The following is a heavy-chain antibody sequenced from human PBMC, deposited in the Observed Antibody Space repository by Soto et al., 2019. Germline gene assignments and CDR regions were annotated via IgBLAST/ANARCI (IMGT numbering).Heavy chain of an antibody. D-gene: IGHD6-19*01. CDR3: GRVVAGATRHNEPDS. V-gene: IGHV4-39*01. CDR1: GVSIHNSHSF. J-gene: IGHJ5*01. CDR2: VYHNGGA. Sequence: SETLSLTCTVSGVSIHNSHSFWAWIRQPPGKGLQFIASVYHNGGAHYNSSLKSRVTISVDTANNQVSLRMRSLTAADTAFYYCGRVVAGATRHNEPDSWGQGILVTVSS.